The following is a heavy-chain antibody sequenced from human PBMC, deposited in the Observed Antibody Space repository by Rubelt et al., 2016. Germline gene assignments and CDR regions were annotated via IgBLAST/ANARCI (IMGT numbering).Heavy chain of an antibody. CDR1: GYTFPSYY. CDR2: LNPRGGST. Sequence: QVQLVQSGAEVKKPGASVKVSCKTSGYTFPSYYMHWVRLAPGQGLEWMGLLNPRGGSTSYEQKFQGRGTMTRDTSTSTVYMELSSLRSEDTAVYYCARAASTVTTLLDLGYWGQGTLVTVSS. V-gene: IGHV1-46*01. CDR3: ARAASTVTTLLDLGY. D-gene: IGHD4-17*01. J-gene: IGHJ4*02.